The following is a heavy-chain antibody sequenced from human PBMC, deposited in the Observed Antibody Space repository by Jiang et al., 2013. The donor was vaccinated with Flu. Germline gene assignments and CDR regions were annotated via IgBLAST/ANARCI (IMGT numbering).Heavy chain of an antibody. J-gene: IGHJ4*02. D-gene: IGHD6-19*01. CDR3: ARVWLSYFFDY. V-gene: IGHV3-30-3*01. CDR2: ISYDGSEK. Sequence: QAPGKGLEWVAYISYDGSEKSYADSVKGRFTISRDKSKNTLYLEMNSLQREDTAVYYCARVWLSYFFDYWGQGVLVTVSS.